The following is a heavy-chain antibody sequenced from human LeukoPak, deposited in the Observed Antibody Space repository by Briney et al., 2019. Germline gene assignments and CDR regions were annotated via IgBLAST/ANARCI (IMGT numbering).Heavy chain of an antibody. CDR2: ISAYNGNT. Sequence: GASVKVSCKASGYTFTSYGISWVRQAPGQGLEWMGWISAYNGNTNYAQKFQGRVTMTRDTSISTAYMELSRLRSDDTAVYYCARGQQLWSSGVWGRLFDYWGQGTLVTVSS. J-gene: IGHJ4*02. V-gene: IGHV1-18*01. CDR1: GYTFTSYG. D-gene: IGHD5-18*01. CDR3: ARGQQLWSSGVWGRLFDY.